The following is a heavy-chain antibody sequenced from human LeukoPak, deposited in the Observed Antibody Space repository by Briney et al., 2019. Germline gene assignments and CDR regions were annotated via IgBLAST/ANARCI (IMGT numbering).Heavy chain of an antibody. CDR3: AKDPYYYDSSGYYSIDY. D-gene: IGHD3-22*01. CDR1: GYTFSSYG. J-gene: IGHJ4*02. Sequence: ASVKVSCKASGYTFSSYGITWVRQAPGQGLEWMGWISGSNGNTNYAQKLQGRVTMTTDTSTSTAYMELRSLRSDDTAVFYCAKDPYYYDSSGYYSIDYWGQGTLVTVSS. V-gene: IGHV1-18*01. CDR2: ISGSNGNT.